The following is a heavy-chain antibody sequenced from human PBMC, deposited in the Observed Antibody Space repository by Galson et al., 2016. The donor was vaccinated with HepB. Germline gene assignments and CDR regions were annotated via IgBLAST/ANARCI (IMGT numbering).Heavy chain of an antibody. J-gene: IGHJ4*02. D-gene: IGHD2-2*01. V-gene: IGHV3-23*01. CDR1: GFTFSTHA. Sequence: SLRLSCAASGFTFSTHAMSWVRQAPGKGLEWVSAISGSGVNAHYADSVKGRFTISRDNSRNTLYLQMNSLRAEDTAIYYCAGVPSGKRLDYWGQGTLVTVSS. CDR2: ISGSGVNA. CDR3: AGVPSGKRLDY.